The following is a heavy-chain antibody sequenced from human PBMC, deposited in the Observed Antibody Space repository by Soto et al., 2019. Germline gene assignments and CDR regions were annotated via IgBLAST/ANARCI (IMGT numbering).Heavy chain of an antibody. CDR3: ARGGSSGWSLEYYGMDV. D-gene: IGHD6-19*01. Sequence: SETLSLTCTVSGGSISSCYWSWIRQPPGKGLEWIGYIYYSGSTNYNPSLKSRVTISVDTSKNQFSLKLSSVTAADTAVYYCARGGSSGWSLEYYGMDVWGQGTTVTVSS. J-gene: IGHJ6*02. V-gene: IGHV4-59*01. CDR2: IYYSGST. CDR1: GGSISSCY.